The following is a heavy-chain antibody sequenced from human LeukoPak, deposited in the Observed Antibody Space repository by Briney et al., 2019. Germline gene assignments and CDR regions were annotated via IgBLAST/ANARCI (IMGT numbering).Heavy chain of an antibody. CDR1: GYTFTGYY. CDR2: INPNSGGT. V-gene: IGHV1-2*02. J-gene: IGHJ4*02. CDR3: ARMYDSSGYYYSNFDY. Sequence: ASVKVSCKASGYTFTGYYMHWVRQAPGQGLEWMGWINPNSGGTNYAQKLQGRVTMTRDTSISTAYMELSRLRSDDTAVYYCARMYDSSGYYYSNFDYWGQGTLVTVSS. D-gene: IGHD3-22*01.